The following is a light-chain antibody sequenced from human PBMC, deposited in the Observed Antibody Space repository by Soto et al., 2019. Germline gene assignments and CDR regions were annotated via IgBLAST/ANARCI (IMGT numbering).Light chain of an antibody. Sequence: ILMTQSPATLSVSPGERATLSCRASQSVSNNLAWYQQKPGQAPRLLIYDASTRATGIPARFSGSGSGTEFTLTSSGLQSADSAVYYCQQYNNWPPWTFGQGTKVEIK. V-gene: IGKV3-15*01. CDR2: DAS. CDR3: QQYNNWPPWT. J-gene: IGKJ1*01. CDR1: QSVSNN.